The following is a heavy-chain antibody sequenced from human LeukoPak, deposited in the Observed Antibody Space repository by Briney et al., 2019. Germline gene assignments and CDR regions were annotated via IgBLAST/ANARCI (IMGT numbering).Heavy chain of an antibody. D-gene: IGHD3-10*01. Sequence: GGSLRLSCAASGFTFSSYWMSWVRQAPGKGLEWVANIKQDGSEKYYVDSVKGRFTISRDNAKNSLYLQMNSLRAEDTAVYYCARLQYSFLYGSGSYGVDYWGQGTLVTVSS. CDR2: IKQDGSEK. CDR3: ARLQYSFLYGSGSYGVDY. CDR1: GFTFSSYW. J-gene: IGHJ4*02. V-gene: IGHV3-7*01.